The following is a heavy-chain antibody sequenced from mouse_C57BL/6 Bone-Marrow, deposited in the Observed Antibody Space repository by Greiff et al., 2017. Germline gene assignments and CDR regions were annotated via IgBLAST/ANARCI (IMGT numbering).Heavy chain of an antibody. CDR1: GFNIKDDY. D-gene: IGHD2-2*01. V-gene: IGHV14-4*01. CDR2: IDPENGDT. CDR3: TTGYYYAMDY. J-gene: IGHJ4*01. Sequence: VQLKQSGAELVRPGASVKLSCTASGFNIKDDYMHWVKQRPEQGLEWIGWIDPENGDTEYASKFQGKATITADTSSNTAYLQLSRLTSEDTAVYYCTTGYYYAMDYWGQGTSVTVSS.